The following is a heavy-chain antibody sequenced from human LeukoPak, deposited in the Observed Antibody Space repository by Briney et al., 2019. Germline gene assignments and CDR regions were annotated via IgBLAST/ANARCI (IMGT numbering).Heavy chain of an antibody. Sequence: GGSLRLSCAASGFTFSSYGMHWVRQAPGKGLEWVAFIRYDGSNKNYADSVKGRFTIPRDNSKNTLYLQMNSLRAEDTAVYYCAKIMITFGGVIVMVDYWGQGTLVTVSS. D-gene: IGHD3-16*02. V-gene: IGHV3-30*02. CDR2: IRYDGSNK. CDR1: GFTFSSYG. CDR3: AKIMITFGGVIVMVDY. J-gene: IGHJ4*02.